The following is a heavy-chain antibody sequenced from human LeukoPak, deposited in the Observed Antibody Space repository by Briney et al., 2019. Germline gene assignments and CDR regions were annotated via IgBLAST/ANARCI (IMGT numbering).Heavy chain of an antibody. CDR2: IYTSGST. CDR3: AREEGGTTVDY. D-gene: IGHD1-1*01. CDR1: GVSISSGSYY. Sequence: PSQTLSLTCTVSGVSISSGSYYWGWIRQPAGKGLEWIGRIYTSGSTNYNPSLKSRVTISVDTSKNQFSLKLSSVTAADTAVYYCAREEGGTTVDYWGQGTLVTVSS. J-gene: IGHJ4*02. V-gene: IGHV4-61*02.